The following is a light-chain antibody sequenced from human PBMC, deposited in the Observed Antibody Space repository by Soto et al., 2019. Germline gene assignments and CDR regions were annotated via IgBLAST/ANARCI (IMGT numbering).Light chain of an antibody. J-gene: IGLJ1*01. CDR2: EVS. Sequence: QSALTQPPSASGSPGQSVTISCTGTSSDVGGYNYVSWYQQHPGKAPKLMIYEVSKRPSGVPDRFSGSKSGNTASLTVSGLQAEDEADYYGSSYTGRNNFYVFGTGTKGTVL. CDR3: SSYTGRNNFYV. CDR1: SSDVGGYNY. V-gene: IGLV2-8*01.